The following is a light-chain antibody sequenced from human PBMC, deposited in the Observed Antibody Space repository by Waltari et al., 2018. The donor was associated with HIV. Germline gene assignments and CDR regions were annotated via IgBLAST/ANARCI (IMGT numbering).Light chain of an antibody. Sequence: HSALTQPASVSGSPGQSITISCTASTRALGHFVSCYTQPPGKAPQLIRYAVNHRPSGTSDRFSGSKSGATASLTISGLQIDDEADYYCSSPTTMESVTFGGGTHAVAFGGGTHLTV. V-gene: IGLV2-14*03. J-gene: IGLJ2*01. CDR2: AVN. CDR3: SSPTTMESVTFGGGTHAVA. CDR1: TRALGHF.